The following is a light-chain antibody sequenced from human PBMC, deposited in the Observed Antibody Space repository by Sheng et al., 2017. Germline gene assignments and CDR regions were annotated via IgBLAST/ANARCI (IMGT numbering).Light chain of an antibody. V-gene: IGKV1-NL1*01. Sequence: DIQMTQSPSSLSASVGDRVTITCRASQGISNSLAWYQQKPGKPPKLLLYGASRLESGVPSRFSGSGSGTDYTLTISTLQPEDFAAYFCQQCYSTPYSFGRGTKLE. CDR1: QGISNS. CDR3: QQCYSTPYS. J-gene: IGKJ2*03. CDR2: GAS.